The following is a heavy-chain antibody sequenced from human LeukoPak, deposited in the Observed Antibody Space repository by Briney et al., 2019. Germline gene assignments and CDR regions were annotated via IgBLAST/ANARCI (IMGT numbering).Heavy chain of an antibody. D-gene: IGHD2-2*01. CDR1: GYSFTSYW. CDR3: ARLSVVVVPAAPGYYYYYMDV. V-gene: IGHV5-51*01. J-gene: IGHJ6*03. CDR2: IYPGDSDT. Sequence: SGESLKISCKGSGYSFTSYWIGWVRQMPGKGLEWMGIIYPGDSDTRYSPSFQGQVTISADKSISTAYLQWSSLKASDTAMYYCARLSVVVVPAAPGYYYYYMDVWGKGTTVTVSS.